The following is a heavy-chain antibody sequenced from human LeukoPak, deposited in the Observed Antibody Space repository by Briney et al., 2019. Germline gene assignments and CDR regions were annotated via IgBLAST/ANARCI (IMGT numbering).Heavy chain of an antibody. CDR2: IRYDGSNK. D-gene: IGHD1-26*01. J-gene: IGHJ4*02. Sequence: PGGSLRLSCAASGFTFSSYGMHWVRQAPGKGLEWVAFIRYDGSNKYYADSVKGRFTISRDNSKNTLYLQMNSLRAEDTAVYYCAKDRRSENLGATTSYFDYWGQGTLVTVSS. CDR1: GFTFSSYG. V-gene: IGHV3-30*02. CDR3: AKDRRSENLGATTSYFDY.